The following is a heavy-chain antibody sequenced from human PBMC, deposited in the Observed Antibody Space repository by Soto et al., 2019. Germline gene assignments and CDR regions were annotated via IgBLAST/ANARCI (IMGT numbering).Heavy chain of an antibody. CDR2: ISGSGDNT. Sequence: EVQLLESGGGLVQPGGSLRLSCAASGFTFSRFAMSWVRQAPGKGLEWISAISGSGDNTYYADSVKGRFAISRDNSGNTLYLQMNSLRADDTALYYCAKDYGLGGGSCFPCWGQGTLVTVSA. J-gene: IGHJ4*02. CDR1: GFTFSRFA. CDR3: AKDYGLGGGSCFPC. V-gene: IGHV3-23*01. D-gene: IGHD2-15*01.